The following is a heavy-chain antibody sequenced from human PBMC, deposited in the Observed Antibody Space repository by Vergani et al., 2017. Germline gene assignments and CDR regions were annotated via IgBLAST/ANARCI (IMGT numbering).Heavy chain of an antibody. V-gene: IGHV3-23*01. D-gene: IGHD5-12*01. CDR2: LTGGGGST. CDR3: VKDAGGYENFFDS. Sequence: EVQLLESGGSLKQPGGSVSLSCAASGFTFSTYAMHWVRQAPGKGLEWVSALTGGGGSTYYADSFKGRFIISRDNSRDTLYLQMNSLRPEDTTTYYCVKDAGGYENFFDSWGQETLVTVSS. CDR1: GFTFSTYA. J-gene: IGHJ4*02.